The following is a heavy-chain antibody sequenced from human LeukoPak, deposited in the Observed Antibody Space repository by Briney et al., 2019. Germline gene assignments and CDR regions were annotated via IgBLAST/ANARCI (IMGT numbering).Heavy chain of an antibody. D-gene: IGHD6-6*01. CDR2: LTSHSSYK. CDR3: ARESEYSSNAFDY. J-gene: IGHJ4*02. CDR1: GFTFSSYK. Sequence: PGGSLRLSCAASGFTFSSYKMNWVRQAPGKGLEWVSSLTSHSSYKYYADSVKGRFTISRDNANNSLYLQMNSLRAEDTAVYYCARESEYSSNAFDYWGQGTLVTVSS. V-gene: IGHV3-21*01.